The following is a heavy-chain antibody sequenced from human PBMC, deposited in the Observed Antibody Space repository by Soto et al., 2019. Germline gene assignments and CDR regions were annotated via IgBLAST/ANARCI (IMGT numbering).Heavy chain of an antibody. CDR2: INAANGDT. CDR3: ARVIRYFDFHIDV. D-gene: IGHD3-9*01. V-gene: IGHV1-3*01. Sequence: QVQLVQSGAEVKKPGASVKVSCRASGYSTTKYGTHWVRQAPGQGLEWMAWINAANGDTKYSQNLQGRVTLTRDTSANTVYMEVSSLRSEDTAVYYCARVIRYFDFHIDVWGQGTTVTVSS. CDR1: GYSTTKYG. J-gene: IGHJ6*02.